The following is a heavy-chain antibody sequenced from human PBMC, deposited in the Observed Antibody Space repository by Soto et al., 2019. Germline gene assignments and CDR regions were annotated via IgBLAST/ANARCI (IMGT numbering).Heavy chain of an antibody. CDR3: ARPFDSGSYAYYYYYGMDV. Sequence: GGALRLSCAAYGFTFSSYAMHWVRQAPGKGLEWVAVISYDGSNKYYADSVKGRFTISRDNSKNTLYLQMNSLRAEDTAVYYCARPFDSGSYAYYYYYGMDVWGQGTTVTVSS. V-gene: IGHV3-30-3*01. J-gene: IGHJ6*02. D-gene: IGHD1-26*01. CDR2: ISYDGSNK. CDR1: GFTFSSYA.